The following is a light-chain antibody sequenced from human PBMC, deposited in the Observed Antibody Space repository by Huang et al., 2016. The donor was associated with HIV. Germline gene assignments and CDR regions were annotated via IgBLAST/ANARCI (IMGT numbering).Light chain of an antibody. CDR2: LGS. CDR1: QSLLHSNGYTY. V-gene: IGKV2-28*01. Sequence: EIVMTQSPLSLPVTPGEPASISCRSSQSLLHSNGYTYLEWYLQKPGQSPQLMIYLGSNRASGVPDRFSGSGSGTDFTLKISRVEAEDVGIYYCMQALQTPVFGRGTRVDIK. J-gene: IGKJ3*01. CDR3: MQALQTPV.